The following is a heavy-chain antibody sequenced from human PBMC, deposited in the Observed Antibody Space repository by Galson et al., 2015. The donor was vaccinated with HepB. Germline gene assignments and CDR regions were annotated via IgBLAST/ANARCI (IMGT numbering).Heavy chain of an antibody. D-gene: IGHD4-17*01. CDR1: GFSFSRYE. V-gene: IGHV3-30*04. CDR2: IPDNGRRQ. Sequence: SLRLSCAASGFSFSRYEMHWVRQAPGKGPEWVAVIPDNGRRQFYVDSVKGRFTISRDNSKNTLYLQMSRLTPEDTAVYYCVREGPFGDYVSSFDFWGQGTLVTVSS. J-gene: IGHJ4*02. CDR3: VREGPFGDYVSSFDF.